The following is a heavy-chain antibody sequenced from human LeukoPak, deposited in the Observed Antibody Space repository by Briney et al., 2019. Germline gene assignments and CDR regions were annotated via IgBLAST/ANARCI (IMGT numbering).Heavy chain of an antibody. Sequence: TSETLSLTCTVSGGSISSYYWSWIRQPPGKGLEWIGYIYYSGSTYYNPSLKSRVTISVDTSKNQFSLKLSSVTAADTAVYYCARDEAAMALFDYWGQGTLVTVSS. CDR2: IYYSGST. J-gene: IGHJ4*02. D-gene: IGHD5-18*01. V-gene: IGHV4-4*08. CDR3: ARDEAAMALFDY. CDR1: GGSISSYY.